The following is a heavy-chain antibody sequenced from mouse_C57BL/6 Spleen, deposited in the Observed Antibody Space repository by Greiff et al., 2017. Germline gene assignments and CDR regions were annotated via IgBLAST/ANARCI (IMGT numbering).Heavy chain of an antibody. CDR1: GYTFTSYW. D-gene: IGHD2-14*01. CDR3: ARGVPDGGYFDV. V-gene: IGHV1-72*01. CDR2: IDPNSGGT. Sequence: QVQLQQPGAELVKPGASVKMSCKASGYTFTSYWMHWVKQRPGRGLEWIGRIDPNSGGTKYNEKFKSKATLPADKSSSTAYMQLSSLTSENSAVYYCARGVPDGGYFDVWGTGTTVTVSS. J-gene: IGHJ1*03.